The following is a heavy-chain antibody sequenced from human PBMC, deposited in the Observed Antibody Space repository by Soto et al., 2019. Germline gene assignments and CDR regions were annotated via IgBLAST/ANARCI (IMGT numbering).Heavy chain of an antibody. CDR3: ARDPASGGSPQMDV. CDR2: INHGGGT. Sequence: SQTLSLTCAVYGGSFSGYYWSWIRQPPGKGLEWIGEINHGGGTNYNPSLKSRVTISVDTSKNQFSLKLSSVTAADTAVYYCARDPASGGSPQMDVWGKGTTVTVSS. J-gene: IGHJ6*04. D-gene: IGHD3-10*01. CDR1: GGSFSGYY. V-gene: IGHV4-34*01.